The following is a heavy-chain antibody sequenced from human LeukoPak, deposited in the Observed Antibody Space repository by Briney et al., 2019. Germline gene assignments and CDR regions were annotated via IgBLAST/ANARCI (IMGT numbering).Heavy chain of an antibody. CDR3: ASRKVDSSGYEQFDY. D-gene: IGHD3-22*01. J-gene: IGHJ4*02. CDR2: IYYSGST. Sequence: SETLSLTCTVSGGSVSSGGYYRSWIRQHPGKGLEWIEYIYYSGSTYYNPSLKSRVTISVDTSKNQFSLKLSSVTAADTAVYYCASRKVDSSGYEQFDYWGQGTLVTVSS. V-gene: IGHV4-31*03. CDR1: GGSVSSGGYY.